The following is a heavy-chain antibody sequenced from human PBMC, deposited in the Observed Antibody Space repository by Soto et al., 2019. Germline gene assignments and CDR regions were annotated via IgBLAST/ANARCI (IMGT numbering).Heavy chain of an antibody. D-gene: IGHD6-13*01. V-gene: IGHV3-23*01. Sequence: HPGGSLRLSCAASGFTFSNYAMSWVRQAPGKGLEWVSAISGSGGSTFYADSVKGRFTISRHNSKNTLYLQMNSLRAADTAVYYCARDPTDNPYSSSWYNYWGQGTLVTVSS. CDR1: GFTFSNYA. J-gene: IGHJ4*02. CDR3: ARDPTDNPYSSSWYNY. CDR2: ISGSGGST.